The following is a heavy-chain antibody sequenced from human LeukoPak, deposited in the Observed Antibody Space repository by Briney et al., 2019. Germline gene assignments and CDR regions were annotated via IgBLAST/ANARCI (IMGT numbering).Heavy chain of an antibody. V-gene: IGHV3-23*01. CDR2: ISGSGGFGGSGGDT. D-gene: IGHD3-16*01. Sequence: GGSLRLSCAASGFTFSSYAMSWVRQSPGKGLEWVSSISGSGGFGGSGGDTYFADSMKGRFTISRDNYKNTVHLQMTSLRADDTAVYYCARVGPGAWGPGTLVAVSS. J-gene: IGHJ5*02. CDR3: ARVGPGA. CDR1: GFTFSSYA.